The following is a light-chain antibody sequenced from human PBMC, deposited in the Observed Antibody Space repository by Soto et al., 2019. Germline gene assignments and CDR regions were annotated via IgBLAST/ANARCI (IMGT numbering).Light chain of an antibody. Sequence: DIQMTQSPSSLSASVGDRVTITCRASQSISSYLNWYQQKPGKAPKLLIYAASSLQSGVPSRFSGSGSGTDFTLTISSLQPDDFATYYCQQSYSTPRTAFGQGTKLEIK. CDR2: AAS. CDR3: QQSYSTPRTA. J-gene: IGKJ2*01. CDR1: QSISSY. V-gene: IGKV1-39*01.